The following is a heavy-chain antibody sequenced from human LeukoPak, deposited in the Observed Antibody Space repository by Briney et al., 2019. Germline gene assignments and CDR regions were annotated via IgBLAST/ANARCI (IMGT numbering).Heavy chain of an antibody. CDR1: GGSISGYY. CDR3: ASRPRGSFDY. Sequence: SETLSLTCTVSGGSISGYYWSWIRQPPGKGLEWIGEINHSGSTNYNPSLKSRVTISVDASKNQFSLKLSSVTAADTAVYYCASRPRGSFDYWGQGTLVTVSS. CDR2: INHSGST. J-gene: IGHJ4*02. V-gene: IGHV4-34*01.